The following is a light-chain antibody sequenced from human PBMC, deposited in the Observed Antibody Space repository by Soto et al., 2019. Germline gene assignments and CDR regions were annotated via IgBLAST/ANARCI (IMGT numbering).Light chain of an antibody. CDR3: SSYTSSSTWV. CDR1: SSDFGNYNL. Sequence: QSVLTQPASVSGSPGQSITISCTGTSSDFGNYNLVSWYQQHPGKVPKLILFEVNKRPSGVSGRFSGSKSGNTASLTISGLQAEDEADYYCSSYTSSSTWVFGGGTKVTVL. J-gene: IGLJ3*02. CDR2: EVN. V-gene: IGLV2-14*02.